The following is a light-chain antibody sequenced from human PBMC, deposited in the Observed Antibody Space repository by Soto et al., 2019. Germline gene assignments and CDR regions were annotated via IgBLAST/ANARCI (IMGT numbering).Light chain of an antibody. CDR2: EGS. V-gene: IGLV2-23*01. CDR1: SSDVGSYNL. CDR3: CSYAGTKGNV. J-gene: IGLJ1*01. Sequence: QSALTQPASVSGSPGQSITISCTGTSSDVGSYNLVSWYQQHPGKAPKLMIYEGSKRPSGVSNRFSGSKSGNTASLTISGLQADDEADYYCCSYAGTKGNVFGIGTKLTVL.